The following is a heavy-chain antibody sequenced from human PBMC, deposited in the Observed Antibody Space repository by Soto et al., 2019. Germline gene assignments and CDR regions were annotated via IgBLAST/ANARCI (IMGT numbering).Heavy chain of an antibody. CDR2: ISKSSSLI. Sequence: EVQLVESGVGLVKPGGSLRLSCVGSGFIFSSFTMTWVRQAPGMGLQYLASISKSSSLIYYADSVRGRFTISRDNAKDSVFLQMYSLRVEDTAVYYCVRGDDRVDWGQGTLVTVSS. J-gene: IGHJ4*02. V-gene: IGHV3-21*01. CDR1: GFIFSSFT. CDR3: VRGDDRVD. D-gene: IGHD1-1*01.